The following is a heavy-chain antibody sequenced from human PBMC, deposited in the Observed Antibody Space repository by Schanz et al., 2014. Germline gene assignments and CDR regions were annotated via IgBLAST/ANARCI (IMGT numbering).Heavy chain of an antibody. CDR3: AREVGGSFGQHY. J-gene: IGHJ4*02. Sequence: VQLLESGGGLFKPGGSLRLSCAGSGFTFADYYMTWIRQAPGKGLDWVGIIKPDGSEKFYVDSVKGRFTISRDNAKNLMYLHLNSLRAEDTAVYYCAREVGGSFGQHYWGQGALVTVSS. CDR1: GFTFADYY. D-gene: IGHD1-26*01. V-gene: IGHV3-7*01. CDR2: IKPDGSEK.